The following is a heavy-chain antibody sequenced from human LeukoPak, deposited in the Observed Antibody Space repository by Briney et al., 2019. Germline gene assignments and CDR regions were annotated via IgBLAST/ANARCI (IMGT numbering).Heavy chain of an antibody. J-gene: IGHJ5*02. CDR2: IYYSGST. D-gene: IGHD3-22*01. V-gene: IGHV4-39*02. Sequence: SETLSLTCTVSGGSISSSSHYWGWIRQPPGKGLEWIGSIYYSGSTYYNPSLKSRVTISVDTSKNQFSLKLSSVTAADTAVYYCAREVDYYDSSGPGPGHWFDPWGQGTLVTVSS. CDR3: AREVDYYDSSGPGPGHWFDP. CDR1: GGSISSSSHY.